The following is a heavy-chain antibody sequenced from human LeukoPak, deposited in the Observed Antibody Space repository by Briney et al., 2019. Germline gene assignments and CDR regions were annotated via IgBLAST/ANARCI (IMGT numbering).Heavy chain of an antibody. CDR2: ISSSGSTT. V-gene: IGHV3-11*01. CDR1: GFTFSDYY. CDR3: ARLWAYCGGDCPN. J-gene: IGHJ4*02. D-gene: IGHD2-21*02. Sequence: GGSLRLSCAASGFTFSDYYMSWIRQAPGKGLEWVSYISSSGSTTYYADSVKGRFTISRGNAKNSLYLQMNSLRAEDTAVYYCARLWAYCGGDCPNWGQGTLVTVSS.